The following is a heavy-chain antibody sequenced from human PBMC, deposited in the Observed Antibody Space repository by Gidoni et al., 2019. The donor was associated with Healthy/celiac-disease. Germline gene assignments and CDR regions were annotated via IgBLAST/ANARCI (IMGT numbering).Heavy chain of an antibody. J-gene: IGHJ4*02. Sequence: EVQLVESGGGLIQPGGSLRLSCAASGFTVSSNYMSWVRQAPGKGLEWVSVIYSGGSTYYADSVKGRFTISRDNSKNTLYLQMNSLRAEDTAVYYCARGGHYDSSGYYDYWGQGTLVTVSS. CDR3: ARGGHYDSSGYYDY. V-gene: IGHV3-53*01. CDR1: GFTVSSNY. CDR2: IYSGGST. D-gene: IGHD3-22*01.